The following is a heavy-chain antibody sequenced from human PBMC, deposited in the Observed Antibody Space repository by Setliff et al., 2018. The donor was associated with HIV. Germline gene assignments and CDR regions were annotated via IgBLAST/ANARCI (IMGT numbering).Heavy chain of an antibody. CDR3: ARATFNYYDSSGYNY. J-gene: IGHJ4*02. CDR2: IYTSGST. V-gene: IGHV4-4*08. D-gene: IGHD3-22*01. Sequence: SETLSLTCTVSGGSISSYYWSWIRQPPGKGLEWIGYIYTSGSTNYNPSLKSRVTISVDTSKNQFSLKLSSVTAADTAVYYCARATFNYYDSSGYNYWGQGTLVTVSS. CDR1: GGSISSYY.